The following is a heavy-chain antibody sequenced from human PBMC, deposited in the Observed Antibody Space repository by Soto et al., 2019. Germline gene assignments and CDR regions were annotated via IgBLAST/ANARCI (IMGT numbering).Heavy chain of an antibody. J-gene: IGHJ4*02. V-gene: IGHV4-59*08. D-gene: IGHD2-15*01. CDR2: IYYSGST. Sequence: PETLSLTCTVSGGSISSYYWSWIRQPPGKGLEWIGYIYYSGSTYYNPSLKSRVTISVDTSKNQFSLKLSSVTAADTAVYYCARHTPAISISDHWGQGTLVTVSS. CDR1: GGSISSYY. CDR3: ARHTPAISISDH.